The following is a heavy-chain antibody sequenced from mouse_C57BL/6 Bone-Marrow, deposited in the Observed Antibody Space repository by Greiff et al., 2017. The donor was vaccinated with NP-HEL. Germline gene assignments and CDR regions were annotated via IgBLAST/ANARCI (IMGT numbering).Heavy chain of an antibody. V-gene: IGHV1-69*01. CDR1: GYTFTSYW. J-gene: IGHJ4*01. CDR3: ALGNYGRYYYAMDY. D-gene: IGHD1-1*01. CDR2: IDPSDSYT. Sequence: QVQLQQSGAELVMPGASVKLSCKASGYTFTSYWMHWVKQRPGQGLEWIGEIDPSDSYTNYNQKFKGKSTLTVDKSSSTAYMQLSSLTSEDSAVYYCALGNYGRYYYAMDYWGQGTSVTVSS.